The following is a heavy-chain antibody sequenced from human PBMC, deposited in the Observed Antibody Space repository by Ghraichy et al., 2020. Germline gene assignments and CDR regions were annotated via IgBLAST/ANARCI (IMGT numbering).Heavy chain of an antibody. Sequence: GGSLRLSCAASGFTFSSYWMHWVRQAPGKGLVWVSHINSDGSSTNYADSVKGRFTIFRDNAKNTLYLQMNSLRAEDTAVYYCARDREWFGESYPGYFDYWGQGTLVTVSS. J-gene: IGHJ4*02. CDR3: ARDREWFGESYPGYFDY. CDR2: INSDGSST. D-gene: IGHD3-10*01. V-gene: IGHV3-74*01. CDR1: GFTFSSYW.